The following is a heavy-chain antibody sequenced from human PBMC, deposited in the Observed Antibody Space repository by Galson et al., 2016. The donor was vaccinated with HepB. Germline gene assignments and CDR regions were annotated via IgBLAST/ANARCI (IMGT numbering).Heavy chain of an antibody. CDR3: AKVPLGERKVTFGAVRRKKGITFFDH. CDR1: GFSFYSFA. V-gene: IGHV3-23*01. D-gene: IGHD3-16*01. J-gene: IGHJ4*02. Sequence: SLRLSCAASGFSFYSFAMGWVRQAPGKGLEWVSGISDSGGNTWDAASVKGRFIISRDTSKNTLYLQLNRLRAEDTAVYYCAKVPLGERKVTFGAVRRKKGITFFDHWGQGTLVTVSS. CDR2: ISDSGGNT.